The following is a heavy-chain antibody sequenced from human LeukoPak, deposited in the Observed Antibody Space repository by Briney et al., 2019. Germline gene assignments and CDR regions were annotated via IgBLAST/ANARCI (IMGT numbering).Heavy chain of an antibody. D-gene: IGHD5-12*01. J-gene: IGHJ5*01. CDR2: ISSFADNT. V-gene: IGHV3-23*01. CDR1: GFTLGAFA. Sequence: GGSLRLSCAASGFTLGAFAMHWVRRAPGKGLEWVSAISSFADNTYYADSVKGRFTISRDNSKNTLYLQMNSLRAEDTALYYCAKDLSFRGYSAFDSCGQGTLVAVSS. CDR3: AKDLSFRGYSAFDS.